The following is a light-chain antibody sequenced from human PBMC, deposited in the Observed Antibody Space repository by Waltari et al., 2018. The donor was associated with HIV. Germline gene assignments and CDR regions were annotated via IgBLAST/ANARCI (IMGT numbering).Light chain of an antibody. V-gene: IGLV2-14*03. Sequence: QSALTQPASVSGFPGQSINISCTGFTTDSRFKHHVSWYQQYAGNIPRLIIFDVNNRPPGMSVRFSVSRSGNSAFLAFSVLQSGDEAHYYCASNRFDYTLIFGGGTKLTVL. J-gene: IGLJ2*01. CDR1: TTDSRFKHH. CDR3: ASNRFDYTLI. CDR2: DVN.